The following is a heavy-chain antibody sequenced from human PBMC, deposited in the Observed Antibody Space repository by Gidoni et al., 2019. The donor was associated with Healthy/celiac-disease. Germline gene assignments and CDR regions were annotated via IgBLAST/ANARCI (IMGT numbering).Heavy chain of an antibody. Sequence: QVQLQESGPRLVKPSPTLSPTCTVPGGSLSSGGYYWSWIRQHPGKGLEWIGYIYYSGSTYYNPSLKSRVTISVDTSKNQFSLKLSSVTAADTAVYYCARDQEKTHWFDPWGQGTLVTVSS. CDR2: IYYSGST. V-gene: IGHV4-31*03. CDR3: ARDQEKTHWFDP. J-gene: IGHJ5*02. CDR1: GGSLSSGGYY.